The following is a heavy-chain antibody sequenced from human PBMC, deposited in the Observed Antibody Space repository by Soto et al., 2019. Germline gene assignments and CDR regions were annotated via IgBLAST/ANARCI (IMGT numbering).Heavy chain of an antibody. D-gene: IGHD1-7*01. V-gene: IGHV4-34*01. J-gene: IGHJ4*02. CDR2: INHSGST. CDR3: ATRADNWNYPDY. Sequence: PSETLSLTCAVYGGSFSGYYWSWIRQPPGKGLELIGEINHSGSTNYNPSLKSRVTISVDTSKNQFSLKLSSVTAADTAVYYCATRADNWNYPDYWGQGTLVTVSS. CDR1: GGSFSGYY.